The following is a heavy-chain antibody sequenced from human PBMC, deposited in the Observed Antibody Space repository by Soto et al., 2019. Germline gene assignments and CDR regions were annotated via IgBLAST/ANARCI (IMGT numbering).Heavy chain of an antibody. J-gene: IGHJ4*02. Sequence: ASVKVSCKASGYTFTSYAMHWVRQAPGQRLEWMGWINAGNGNTKYSQKFQGRVTITRDASASTAYMELSSLRSEDTAVYYCAREKAYYDSSGYYYVSRPFDYWGQGTLVTV. V-gene: IGHV1-3*01. D-gene: IGHD3-22*01. CDR1: GYTFTSYA. CDR2: INAGNGNT. CDR3: AREKAYYDSSGYYYVSRPFDY.